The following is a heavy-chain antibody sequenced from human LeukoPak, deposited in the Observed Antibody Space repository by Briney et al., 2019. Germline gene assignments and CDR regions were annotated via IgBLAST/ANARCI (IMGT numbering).Heavy chain of an antibody. V-gene: IGHV4-39*07. CDR1: GGSIRSSSYY. CDR3: ARVRAAAIPYYFDY. D-gene: IGHD6-13*01. J-gene: IGHJ4*02. Sequence: SETLSLTCIVSGGSIRSSSYYWGWIRQPPGKGLEWIVSMYYTGSTYYNPSLKTRVTISVDTSKNQFSLKLTSVTAADTAAYYCARVRAAAIPYYFDYWGQGTLVTVSS. CDR2: MYYTGST.